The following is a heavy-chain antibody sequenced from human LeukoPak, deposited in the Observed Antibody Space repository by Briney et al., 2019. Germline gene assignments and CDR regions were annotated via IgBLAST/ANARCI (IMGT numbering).Heavy chain of an antibody. CDR1: GGSISSSNW. CDR2: IYHSGST. Sequence: PSGTLSLTCAVSGGSISSSNWWSWVRQPPGKGLEWIGGIYHSGSTNYNPSLKSRVTISVDTSKNQFSLKLSSVTAADTAVYYCARERYGDSDYWGQGTLVTVSS. D-gene: IGHD4-17*01. CDR3: ARERYGDSDY. V-gene: IGHV4-4*02. J-gene: IGHJ4*02.